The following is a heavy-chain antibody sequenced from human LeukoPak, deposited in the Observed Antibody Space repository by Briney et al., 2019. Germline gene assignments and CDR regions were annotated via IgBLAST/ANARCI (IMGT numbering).Heavy chain of an antibody. Sequence: GGSLRLSCAASGFTFSSYWMSWVRQAPGKGLEWVANIKQDGSEKYYVGSVKGRFTISRDNAKNSLYLQMNSLRAEDTAVYYCARGSSGWKVPILFGYWGQGTLVTVSS. V-gene: IGHV3-7*03. CDR2: IKQDGSEK. CDR1: GFTFSSYW. J-gene: IGHJ4*02. D-gene: IGHD6-19*01. CDR3: ARGSSGWKVPILFGY.